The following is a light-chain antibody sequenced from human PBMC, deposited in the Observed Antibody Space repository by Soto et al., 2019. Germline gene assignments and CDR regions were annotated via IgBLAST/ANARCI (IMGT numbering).Light chain of an antibody. J-gene: IGKJ1*01. Sequence: EVELVESAGTLTLSPRESAPLSCRASQSVSNNYLAWYQQKPGQAPRLLIYGASNRATGIPDRFSGSGSGTDFTLTISRLEPEDFAVYYCQQYGSSGTFGQGTKV. CDR1: QSVSNNY. V-gene: IGKV3-20*01. CDR2: GAS. CDR3: QQYGSSGT.